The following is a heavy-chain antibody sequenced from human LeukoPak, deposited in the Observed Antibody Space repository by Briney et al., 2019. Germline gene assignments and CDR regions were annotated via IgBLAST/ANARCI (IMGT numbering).Heavy chain of an antibody. J-gene: IGHJ4*02. CDR3: ASSGSYSDFDY. CDR2: IYSSGSA. D-gene: IGHD3-22*01. V-gene: IGHV3-53*01. Sequence: GGPLRLSCAASGFTTRNNYMSWVRHAPGKGLEWVSIIYSSGSAYYVDSVKGRFTISRDTSKNMVFLQMNSLRAEDTAVYYCASSGSYSDFDYWGQGTLVTVSS. CDR1: GFTTRNNY.